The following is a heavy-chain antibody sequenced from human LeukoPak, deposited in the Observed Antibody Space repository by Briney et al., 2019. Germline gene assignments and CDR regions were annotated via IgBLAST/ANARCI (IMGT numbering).Heavy chain of an antibody. Sequence: SGTLSLTCTVSGGSIRSYYWSWIRQPPGKGLEWIGYIYYSGSTKYNPSLKSRVTISVDTSKNQFSLKLSSVTAADTAVYYCARVFVRGTGFIYYYAMDVWGLGTTVTVSS. CDR3: ARVFVRGTGFIYYYAMDV. CDR2: IYYSGST. CDR1: GGSIRSYY. J-gene: IGHJ6*02. V-gene: IGHV4-59*01. D-gene: IGHD3-3*01.